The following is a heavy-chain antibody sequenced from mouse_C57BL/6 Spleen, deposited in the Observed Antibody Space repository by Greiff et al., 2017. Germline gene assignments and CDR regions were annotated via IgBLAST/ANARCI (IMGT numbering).Heavy chain of an antibody. CDR1: GYTFTSYW. D-gene: IGHD2-2*01. CDR3: ARRGGYDAWFAY. J-gene: IGHJ3*01. CDR2: IYPGSGST. V-gene: IGHV1-55*01. Sequence: QVQLQQPGAELVKPGASVQMSCKASGYTFTSYWITWVKQRPGQGLEWIGDIYPGSGSTNYNEKFKSKATLTADTTSSTAYVLHSSLISEDYAVYYCARRGGYDAWFAYWGQGTLVTVSA.